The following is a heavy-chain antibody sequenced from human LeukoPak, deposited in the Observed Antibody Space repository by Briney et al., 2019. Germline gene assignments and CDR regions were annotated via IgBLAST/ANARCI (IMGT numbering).Heavy chain of an antibody. CDR2: ISSSGSTI. D-gene: IGHD5-12*01. CDR1: GFTFSDYY. CDR3: ARDQGYSGYDWRFDP. Sequence: PGGSLRPSCAASGFTFSDYYMSWIRQAPGKGLEWVSYISSSGSTIYYADSVKGRFTISRDNAKNSLYLQMNSLRAEDTAVYYCARDQGYSGYDWRFDPWGQGTLVTVSS. J-gene: IGHJ5*02. V-gene: IGHV3-11*01.